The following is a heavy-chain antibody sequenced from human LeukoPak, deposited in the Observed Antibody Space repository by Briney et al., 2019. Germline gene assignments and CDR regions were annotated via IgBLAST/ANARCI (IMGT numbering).Heavy chain of an antibody. Sequence: PGGSLRLSCAASGFTFSSYAMHWVRQAPGKGLEWVAVISYDGSNKYYADSVKGRFTISRDNSKNTLYLQMNSLRAEDTAVYYCARVHLRGDYFNWFDPWGQGTLVTVSS. CDR2: ISYDGSNK. D-gene: IGHD4-17*01. J-gene: IGHJ5*02. CDR1: GFTFSSYA. CDR3: ARVHLRGDYFNWFDP. V-gene: IGHV3-30*14.